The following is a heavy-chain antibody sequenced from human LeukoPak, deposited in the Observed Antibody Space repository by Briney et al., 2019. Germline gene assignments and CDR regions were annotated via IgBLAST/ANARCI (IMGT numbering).Heavy chain of an antibody. CDR2: ISSSSSYI. J-gene: IGHJ4*02. CDR3: ARAPSGYSAYDWIY. CDR1: GFTFSTYS. D-gene: IGHD5-12*01. V-gene: IGHV3-21*01. Sequence: GGSLRLSCAASGFTFSTYSMKWVRQAPGKGLEWVSSISSSSSYIYYANSVKGRFTISRDNAKNSLYLQMNSLRAEDTAVYYCARAPSGYSAYDWIYWGQGTLVTVSS.